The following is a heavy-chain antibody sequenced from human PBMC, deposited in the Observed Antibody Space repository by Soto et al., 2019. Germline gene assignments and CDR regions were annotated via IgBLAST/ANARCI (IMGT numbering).Heavy chain of an antibody. D-gene: IGHD3-22*01. Sequence: SVKVSCKASGYTFSDYYIHWVLQAPGQGLEWMGGIIPIFGTGNYAQKFQGRVTITADESASTAYMELSSLRSEDTAGYYCARGYYYDSRVYANLDYGARGPVVPVS. CDR3: ARGYYYDSRVYANLDY. CDR2: IIPIFGTG. CDR1: GYTFSDYY. J-gene: IGHJ4*03. V-gene: IGHV1-69*13.